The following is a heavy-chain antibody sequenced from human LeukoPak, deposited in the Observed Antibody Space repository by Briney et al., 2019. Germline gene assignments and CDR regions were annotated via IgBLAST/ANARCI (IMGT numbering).Heavy chain of an antibody. J-gene: IGHJ4*02. CDR2: MHAGNVNT. CDR3: AREGSYCVGGDCYSFDF. Sequence: ASVKVSCKASGYRFISNYIQWVRQAPGLGPEWMGWMHAGNVNTRYAEKFQGRVTMTRGTSINTAYMDLNSLRSDATAVYYCAREGSYCVGGDCYSFDFWGQGTLITVSS. V-gene: IGHV1-2*02. CDR1: GYRFISNY. D-gene: IGHD2-21*02.